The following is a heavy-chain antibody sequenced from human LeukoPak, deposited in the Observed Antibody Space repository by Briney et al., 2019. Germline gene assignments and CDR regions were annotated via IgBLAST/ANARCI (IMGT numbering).Heavy chain of an antibody. CDR3: AGSLSGYNTDPFFEQ. CDR2: ISSTFAI. J-gene: IGHJ4*02. CDR1: GFTFSSFE. Sequence: PGGSLRLSCVVSGFTFSSFEMNWVRQAPGKGLEWVSYISSTFAIHYADSMKGRFTISRDNARDSLYLQMNSLRDEDTAVYYCAGSLSGYNTDPFFEQWGQGALVTVSS. V-gene: IGHV3-48*03. D-gene: IGHD5-12*01.